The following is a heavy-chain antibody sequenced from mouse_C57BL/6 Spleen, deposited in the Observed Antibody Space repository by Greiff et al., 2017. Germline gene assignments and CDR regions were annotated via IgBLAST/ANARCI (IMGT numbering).Heavy chain of an antibody. CDR1: GYTFTDYY. D-gene: IGHD1-1*01. CDR3: AYYYGLDY. Sequence: EVQLQPSGPELVKPGASVKISCKASGYTFTDYYMNWVKQSHGKSLEWIGDINPNNGGTSYNQKFKGKATLTVDKSSSTAYMELRSLTSEDSAVYYCAYYYGLDYWGQGTTLTVSS. J-gene: IGHJ2*01. CDR2: INPNNGGT. V-gene: IGHV1-26*01.